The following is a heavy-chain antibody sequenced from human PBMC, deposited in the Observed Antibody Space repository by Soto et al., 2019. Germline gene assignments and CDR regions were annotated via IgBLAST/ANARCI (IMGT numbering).Heavy chain of an antibody. Sequence: GSLRLSCAASGFTFSSYAMHWVRQAPGKGLEWVAVISYDGSNKYYADSVKGRFTISRDNSKNTLYLQMNSLRAEDTAVYYCARDLSSSWSRGGYFDYWGQGTLVTVSS. V-gene: IGHV3-30-3*01. J-gene: IGHJ4*02. D-gene: IGHD6-13*01. CDR1: GFTFSSYA. CDR2: ISYDGSNK. CDR3: ARDLSSSWSRGGYFDY.